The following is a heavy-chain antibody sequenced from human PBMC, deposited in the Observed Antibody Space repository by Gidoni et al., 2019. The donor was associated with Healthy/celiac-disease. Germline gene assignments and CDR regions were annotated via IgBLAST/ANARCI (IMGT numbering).Heavy chain of an antibody. Sequence: QVQLQQWGAGLLKPSETLSITCAVYGGSFSGYYWSWIRKPQGKGLEWIWKINHSGSTNYNPALTIRGTISVDTSKHQFSRQLTSVTAADTAVYYRASCDDSFDSYWGQGTLVTVSS. CDR1: GGSFSGYY. V-gene: IGHV4-34*01. CDR3: ASCDDSFDSY. D-gene: IGHD5-18*01. CDR2: INHSGST. J-gene: IGHJ4*02.